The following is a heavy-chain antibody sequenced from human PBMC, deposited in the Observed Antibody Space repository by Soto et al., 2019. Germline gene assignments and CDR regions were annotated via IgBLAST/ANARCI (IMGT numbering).Heavy chain of an antibody. V-gene: IGHV3-23*01. CDR2: ISGSGGSA. J-gene: IGHJ4*02. Sequence: GGSLRLSCAASGFTFSSYDMHWVRQATGKGLEWVLAISGSGGSAYCAYSVKARFTISRENSKNTLYLQMNSLRAEDTAVYYGAKRRDVRRLVTPAFDYVGQGTLVPVYS. CDR3: AKRRDVRRLVTPAFDY. D-gene: IGHD3-10*02. CDR1: GFTFSSYD.